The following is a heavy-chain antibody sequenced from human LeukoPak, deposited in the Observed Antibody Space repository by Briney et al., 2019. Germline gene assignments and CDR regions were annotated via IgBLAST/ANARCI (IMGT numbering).Heavy chain of an antibody. CDR2: IIPIFGAA. J-gene: IGHJ4*02. D-gene: IGHD5-18*01. V-gene: IGHV1-69*06. Sequence: SVKVSCKASGGTFSSYAISWVRQAPGQGLEWMGGIIPIFGAANYAQKFQGRVTITADKSTSTAYMELSSLRSEDTAVYYCAREFYSYGLDYWGQGTLVTVSS. CDR1: GGTFSSYA. CDR3: AREFYSYGLDY.